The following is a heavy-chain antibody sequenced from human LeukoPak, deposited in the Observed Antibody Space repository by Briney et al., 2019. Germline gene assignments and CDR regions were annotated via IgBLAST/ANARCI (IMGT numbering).Heavy chain of an antibody. CDR1: GGTFSSYA. CDR2: IIPIFGTA. CDR3: SRDKGNEWGRYYYYMDV. D-gene: IGHD1-26*01. V-gene: IGHV1-69*05. Sequence: SVKVSCKASGGTFSSYAISWLRQAPGQGLEWMGGIIPIFGTANYAQKFQGRVTITTHKSTSTPYMEMNSLTSDHTAVYYCSRDKGNEWGRYYYYMDVWGKGTTVTVSS. J-gene: IGHJ6*03.